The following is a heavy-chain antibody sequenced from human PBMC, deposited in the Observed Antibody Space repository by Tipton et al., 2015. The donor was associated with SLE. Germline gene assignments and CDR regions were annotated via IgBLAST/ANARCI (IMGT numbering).Heavy chain of an antibody. CDR3: ATRQTYYYDSSAIGWFDP. J-gene: IGHJ5*02. V-gene: IGHV4-39*01. D-gene: IGHD3-22*01. CDR2: ISYSGST. CDR1: GGSISSSSYY. Sequence: TLSLTCTVSGGSISSSSYYWGWIRQPPGKGLEWIGYISYSGSTYYNPSLKSRVTISVDTSKNQFSLKLSSVTAADTAVYYCATRQTYYYDSSAIGWFDPWGQGTLVTVSS.